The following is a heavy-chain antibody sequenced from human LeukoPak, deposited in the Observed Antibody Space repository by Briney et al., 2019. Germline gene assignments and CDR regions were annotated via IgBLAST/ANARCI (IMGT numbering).Heavy chain of an antibody. D-gene: IGHD4-23*01. J-gene: IGHJ3*02. Sequence: ASEKVSCKVSGYTLTELSMHWVRQAPGKGLEWMGGFDPEDGETIYAQKFQGRVTMTEDTSTDTAYMELSSLRSEDTAVYYCATDPYGGPGAFDIWGQGTMVTVSS. CDR3: ATDPYGGPGAFDI. V-gene: IGHV1-24*01. CDR2: FDPEDGET. CDR1: GYTLTELS.